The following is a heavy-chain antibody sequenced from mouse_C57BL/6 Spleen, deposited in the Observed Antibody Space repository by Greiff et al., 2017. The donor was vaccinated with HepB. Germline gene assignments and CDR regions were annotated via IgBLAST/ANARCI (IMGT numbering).Heavy chain of an antibody. CDR3: ARCYYGNYSWYFDV. D-gene: IGHD2-1*01. V-gene: IGHV1-26*01. J-gene: IGHJ1*03. CDR1: GYTFTDYY. Sequence: EVQLQQSGPELVKPGASVKISCKASGYTFTDYYMNWVKQSHGKSLEWIGDINPNNGGTSYNQKFKGKATLTVDKSSSTAYMELRSLTSEDSAVYYCARCYYGNYSWYFDVWGTGTTVTVSS. CDR2: INPNNGGT.